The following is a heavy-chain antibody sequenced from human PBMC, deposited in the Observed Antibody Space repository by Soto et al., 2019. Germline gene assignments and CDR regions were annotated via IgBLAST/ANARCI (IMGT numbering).Heavy chain of an antibody. CDR1: GYTFTRYG. CDR2: ISAYNGNT. D-gene: IGHD3-3*01. J-gene: IGHJ6*02. V-gene: IGHV1-18*04. CDR3: ARDRRVKTYYDFWSGYPGMDV. Sequence: ASVKVSFKASGYTFTRYGISWLRQAPGQGLEWMGWISAYNGNTNYAQKLQGRVTMTTDTSTSTAYMELRSLRSDDTAVYYCARDRRVKTYYDFWSGYPGMDVWGQGTTVTVSS.